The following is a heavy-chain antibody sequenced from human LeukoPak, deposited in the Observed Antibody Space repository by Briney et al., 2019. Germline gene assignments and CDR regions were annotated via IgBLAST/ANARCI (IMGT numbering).Heavy chain of an antibody. J-gene: IGHJ4*02. D-gene: IGHD5-24*01. CDR1: GGTFSSYA. CDR3: ARGRDGYNLAYFDY. V-gene: IGHV1-18*01. Sequence: ASVKVSCKASGGTFSSYAISWVRQAPGQGLEWMGWISAYNGNTNYAQKLQGRVTMTTDTSTSTAYMELSSLRSEDTAVYYCARGRDGYNLAYFDYWGQGTLVTVSS. CDR2: ISAYNGNT.